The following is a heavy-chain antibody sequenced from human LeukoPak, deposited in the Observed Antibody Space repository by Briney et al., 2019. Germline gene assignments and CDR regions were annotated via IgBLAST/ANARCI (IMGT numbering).Heavy chain of an antibody. CDR2: ISDSGDST. V-gene: IGHV3-23*01. CDR1: GFTFSSYS. CDR3: TKWSGFGND. D-gene: IGHD3-10*01. J-gene: IGHJ4*02. Sequence: PGGSLRLSCAASGFTFSSYSMTWVRQTPGKGLELVSGISDSGDSTYYADSVKGRFTISRDNSRNTLYLEMNSLRAEDTAVYYCTKWSGFGNDWGQGTLVTVSS.